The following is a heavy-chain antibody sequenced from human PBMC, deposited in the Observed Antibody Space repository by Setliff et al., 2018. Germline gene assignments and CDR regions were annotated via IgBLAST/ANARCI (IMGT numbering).Heavy chain of an antibody. CDR2: ISAKNGDT. CDR1: GYPFTSYG. J-gene: IGHJ4*02. V-gene: IGHV1-18*01. D-gene: IGHD3-22*01. Sequence: ASVKVSCKASGYPFTSYGITWVRQAPGQGLEWMGWISAKNGDTNYAQKLQGRVTMTTDTSTSTAYMELRSLRSDDTAVYYCARGGGITFIVAPKSAGVDFWGQGALVTVSS. CDR3: ARGGGITFIVAPKSAGVDF.